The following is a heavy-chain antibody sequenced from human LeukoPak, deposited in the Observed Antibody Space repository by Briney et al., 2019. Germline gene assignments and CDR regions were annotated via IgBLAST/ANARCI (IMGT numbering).Heavy chain of an antibody. CDR2: ISGGGGVT. J-gene: IGHJ3*01. D-gene: IGHD3-10*01. CDR1: GYTFSSSA. V-gene: IGHV3-23*01. CDR3: AKNGSGTSRAFDV. Sequence: GGSLRLSCAASGYTFSSSAMSWVRKAPGKALEWVSAISGGGGVTYYRDSVKGRFTVSRDNSKNTLYLQMNSLRAEDTALYYCAKNGSGTSRAFDVWGQGTMVTVSS.